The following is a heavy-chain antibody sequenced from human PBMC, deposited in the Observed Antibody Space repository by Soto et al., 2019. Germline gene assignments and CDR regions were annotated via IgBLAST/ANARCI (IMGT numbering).Heavy chain of an antibody. J-gene: IGHJ6*02. Sequence: EVQLLESGGGLVQPGGSLRLSCAASGFTFSSYAINWVRQAPGKGLEWVSAISGSGSSTYYADSVKGRFTISRDNSKNTLYLKMNSLRAEDTAVYYCAKDLGVNYDFWSGYSIRYYGMDVWGQGTTVTVSS. V-gene: IGHV3-23*01. CDR1: GFTFSSYA. D-gene: IGHD3-3*01. CDR2: ISGSGSST. CDR3: AKDLGVNYDFWSGYSIRYYGMDV.